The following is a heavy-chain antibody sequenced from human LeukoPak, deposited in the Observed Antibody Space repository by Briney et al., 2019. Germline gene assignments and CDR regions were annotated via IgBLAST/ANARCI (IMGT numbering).Heavy chain of an antibody. J-gene: IGHJ4*02. D-gene: IGHD3-22*01. CDR2: INPNSGGT. CDR1: GYTFTGYY. CDR3: ARANKYYYDSSGGDFDY. Sequence: GASVKVSCKASGYTFTGYYMHWARQAPGQGLEWMGWINPNSGGTNYAQKFQGRVTMTRDTSISTAYMELSRLRSDDTAVYYCARANKYYYDSSGGDFDYWGQGTLVTVSS. V-gene: IGHV1-2*02.